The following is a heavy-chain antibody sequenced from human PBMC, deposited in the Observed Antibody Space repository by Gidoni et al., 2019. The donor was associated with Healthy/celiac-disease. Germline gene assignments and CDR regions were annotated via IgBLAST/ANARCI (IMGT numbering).Heavy chain of an antibody. Sequence: QVQLPESAPGLVKPSETLYLTCTVSAGSISRYYWSWIRQPPGKGLEWIGYIYYSGSTNYNPPLKSRVTISVDTSKNQFSLKLSSVTAADTAVYYCARADIDIVATLKTYYYYMDVWGKGTTVTVSS. J-gene: IGHJ6*03. V-gene: IGHV4-59*01. CDR1: AGSISRYY. CDR2: IYYSGST. D-gene: IGHD5-12*01. CDR3: ARADIDIVATLKTYYYYMDV.